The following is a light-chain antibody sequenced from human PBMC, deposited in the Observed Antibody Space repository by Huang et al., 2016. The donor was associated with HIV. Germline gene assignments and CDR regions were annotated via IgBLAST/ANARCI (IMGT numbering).Light chain of an antibody. CDR2: WAS. CDR1: QSLLYKSNTKNF. Sequence: DIVMTQSPDSLSLSLGERAIINCRSSQSLLYKSNTKNFLTWYQQKPGQPPKLLIYWASTREYGVPDRFSGSGSATDFNLTISGLQAEDVAVYYCQQCYTPPYTFGQGTTVEI. CDR3: QQCYTPPYT. V-gene: IGKV4-1*01. J-gene: IGKJ2*01.